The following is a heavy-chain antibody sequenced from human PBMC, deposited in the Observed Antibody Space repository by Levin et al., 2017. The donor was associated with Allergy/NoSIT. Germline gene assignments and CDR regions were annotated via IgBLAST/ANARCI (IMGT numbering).Heavy chain of an antibody. CDR2: ISYSGDYT. Sequence: SGGSLRLSCAASGFTFSTFAMNWVRQAPGQGLEWVSSISYSGDYTFYADSVRGRFTISRDNSEHTVYLQMNSLRAEDTALYYSAKDDGTAYYSFDSWGQGTLVTVS. D-gene: IGHD1-26*01. CDR1: GFTFSTFA. CDR3: AKDDGTAYYSFDS. V-gene: IGHV3-23*01. J-gene: IGHJ4*02.